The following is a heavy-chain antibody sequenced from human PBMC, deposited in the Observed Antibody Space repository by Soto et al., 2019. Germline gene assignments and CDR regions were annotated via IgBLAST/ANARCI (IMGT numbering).Heavy chain of an antibody. V-gene: IGHV3-30*18. CDR3: AKVIWDSGYDFYYYGLDV. CDR1: GFTFNSYA. J-gene: IGHJ6*02. D-gene: IGHD5-12*01. Sequence: VGSLRLSCAASGFTFNSYAMHWVRQAPGKGLEWVAIISYDGTDKFYADSVKGRFTISRDNSKNTLYLQMSSLRTEDTAIYYCAKVIWDSGYDFYYYGLDVWGQGTTVTVSS. CDR2: ISYDGTDK.